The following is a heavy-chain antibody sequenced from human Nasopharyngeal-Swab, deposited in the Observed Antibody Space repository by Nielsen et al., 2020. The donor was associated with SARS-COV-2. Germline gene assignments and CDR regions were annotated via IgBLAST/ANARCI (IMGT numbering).Heavy chain of an antibody. Sequence: GESVKISCAASGFIFSTFGMHWVRQVPGKGLEWVAVSWYDGRNAQYSDSLKGRITVSRDNSKNTLELQINRLRVDDTAIYYCAKDTSGWAAKLDAWGQGALVTVS. J-gene: IGHJ5*02. D-gene: IGHD6-19*01. V-gene: IGHV3-33*06. CDR2: SWYDGRNA. CDR3: AKDTSGWAAKLDA. CDR1: GFIFSTFG.